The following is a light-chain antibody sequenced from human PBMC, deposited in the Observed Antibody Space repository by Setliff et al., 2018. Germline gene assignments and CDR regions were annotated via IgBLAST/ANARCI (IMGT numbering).Light chain of an antibody. V-gene: IGLV2-14*03. CDR3: SSYTTDSTLV. CDR1: GSDVGGYTY. Sequence: ALTQPASVSGSPGQSITISCTGTGSDVGGYTYVSWYQQHPGKAPKLLIFGVSNRPSGVSNRFSASKSGNTASLAISGLQAEDEADYYCSSYTTDSTLVFGGGTKVTVL. J-gene: IGLJ3*02. CDR2: GVS.